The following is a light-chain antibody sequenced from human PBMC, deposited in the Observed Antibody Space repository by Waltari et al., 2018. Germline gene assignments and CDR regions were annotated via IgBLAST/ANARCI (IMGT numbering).Light chain of an antibody. Sequence: QSVLTQPPSASGTPGQRVPISCSGRSPDIGSNPVNWYQHLPGTAPTLLIYNNYYRPSGVPDRFSGSKSGNTASLTVSGLQGEDEADYYCASFAGSNNLFGGGTKLTVL. V-gene: IGLV1-44*01. J-gene: IGLJ2*01. CDR1: SPDIGSNP. CDR3: ASFAGSNNL. CDR2: NNY.